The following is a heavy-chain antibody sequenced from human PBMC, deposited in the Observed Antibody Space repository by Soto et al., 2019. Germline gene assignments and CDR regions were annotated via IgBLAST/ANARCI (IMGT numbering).Heavy chain of an antibody. CDR3: AIELGGSYNPRRSAFDI. Sequence: QVQLVESGGGVVQSGRSLRLSCAASGFTFSSYAMHWVRQAPGKGLEWVAVISYDGSNKYYADSVKGRFTISRDNSKNTLYLQMNSLRAEDTVVYYCAIELGGSYNPRRSAFDIWGQGTMVTVSS. CDR1: GFTFSSYA. CDR2: ISYDGSNK. J-gene: IGHJ3*02. V-gene: IGHV3-30-3*01. D-gene: IGHD1-26*01.